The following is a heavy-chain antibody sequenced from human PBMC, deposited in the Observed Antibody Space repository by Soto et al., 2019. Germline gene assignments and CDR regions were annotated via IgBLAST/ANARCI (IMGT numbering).Heavy chain of an antibody. CDR1: GFTFDDYA. J-gene: IGHJ4*02. V-gene: IGHV3-9*01. D-gene: IGHD3-22*01. Sequence: GGSLRLSCAASGFTFDDYAMHWVRQAPGKGPEWVSGISWDSTSIGYADSVKGRFTISRDNAKKSLYLQMNSLRAEDTAVHSCAKDRVPNDSSGYYSIVIESWGQGTLVTVSS. CDR2: ISWDSTSI. CDR3: AKDRVPNDSSGYYSIVIES.